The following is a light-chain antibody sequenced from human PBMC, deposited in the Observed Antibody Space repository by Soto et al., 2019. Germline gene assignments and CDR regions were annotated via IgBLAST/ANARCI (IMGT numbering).Light chain of an antibody. CDR3: QQYGSSHLYT. CDR1: QSLSGNY. V-gene: IGKV3-20*01. J-gene: IGKJ2*01. CDR2: GAS. Sequence: EIVLTQSPGTLSLSPGERATLSCRASQSLSGNYLAWYQQKPGQPPRLLIYGASTRATGVPHRFSGSGSGTDFSLPISSREPDDFAVYYCQQYGSSHLYTFGQGTKLEIK.